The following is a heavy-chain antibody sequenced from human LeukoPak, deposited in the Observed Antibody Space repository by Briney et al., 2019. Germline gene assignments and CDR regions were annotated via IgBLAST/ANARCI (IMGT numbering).Heavy chain of an antibody. D-gene: IGHD7-27*01. J-gene: IGHJ2*01. CDR2: ISGSGDST. V-gene: IGHV3-23*01. CDR3: AILNWGLWSFDL. Sequence: GGSLRLSCAASGFTFSSYAMSWVRQAPGKGLEWVSGISGSGDSTFYADPVKGRFTISRDNSKNRLYLQMNSLRAEDTAVYYWAILNWGLWSFDLWGRGTLVTVSS. CDR1: GFTFSSYA.